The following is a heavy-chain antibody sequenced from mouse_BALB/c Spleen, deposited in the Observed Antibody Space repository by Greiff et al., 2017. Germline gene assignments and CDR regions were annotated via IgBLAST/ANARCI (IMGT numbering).Heavy chain of an antibody. CDR2: ISDGGSYT. D-gene: IGHD2-4*01. J-gene: IGHJ4*01. Sequence: EVKLVESGGGLVKPGGSLKLSCAASGFTFSDYYMHWVRQTPEKRLEWVATISDGGSYTYYPDNVKGRFTISRDNAKNNLYLQMSSLKSEDTSMYYSARDGDYRYYDAMDYWGQGTSVTVSS. CDR1: GFTFSDYY. CDR3: ARDGDYRYYDAMDY. V-gene: IGHV5-4*02.